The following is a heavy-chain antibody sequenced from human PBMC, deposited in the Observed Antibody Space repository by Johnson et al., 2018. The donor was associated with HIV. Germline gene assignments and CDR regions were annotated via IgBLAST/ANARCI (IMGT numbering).Heavy chain of an antibody. CDR2: ISYDGNNK. V-gene: IGHV3-30*04. J-gene: IGHJ3*02. CDR1: GFTFSSYA. Sequence: QVQLVESGGGVVQPGKSLRLSCAASGFTFSSYAIHWVRQAPGKGLEWVAVISYDGNNKYYADSVKGRFTISRDNSKNTLYLQMNNLRAEDTAVFYCAREAKVGYGDAFDIWGQGTMVTVSS. D-gene: IGHD5-12*01. CDR3: AREAKVGYGDAFDI.